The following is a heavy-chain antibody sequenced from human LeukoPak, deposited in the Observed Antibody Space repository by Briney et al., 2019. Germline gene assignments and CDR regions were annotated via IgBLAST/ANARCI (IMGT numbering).Heavy chain of an antibody. V-gene: IGHV3-73*01. CDR1: GFTFSGSA. Sequence: GGSLRLSCAASGFTFSGSAMHWVRQASGKGLEWVGRIRSKANSYATAYAASVKGRFTISRDDSKNTAYLQMNSLKTEDTAVYYCTANLGYCSGGSCYPHYWGQGTLVTVSS. D-gene: IGHD2-15*01. CDR2: IRSKANSYAT. J-gene: IGHJ4*02. CDR3: TANLGYCSGGSCYPHY.